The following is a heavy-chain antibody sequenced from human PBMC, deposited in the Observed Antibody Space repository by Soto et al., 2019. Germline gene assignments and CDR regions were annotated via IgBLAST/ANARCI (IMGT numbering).Heavy chain of an antibody. CDR2: IGTSGTPV. CDR1: GFTFKTYN. D-gene: IGHD6-19*01. CDR3: ARDPSPDSSGWYYFDY. Sequence: EVQLEESGGALVQPGGSLRLSCAASGFTFKTYNMNWVRQAPGKGLEWVSYIGTSGTPVYYADSVKGRFTISRDNAKNSLCLQMHSLRDEDTALYCCARDPSPDSSGWYYFDYWGQGTLVTVSS. J-gene: IGHJ4*02. V-gene: IGHV3-48*02.